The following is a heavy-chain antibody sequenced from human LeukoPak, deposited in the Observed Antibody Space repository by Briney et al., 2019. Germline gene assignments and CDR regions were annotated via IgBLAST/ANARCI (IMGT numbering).Heavy chain of an antibody. V-gene: IGHV4-34*01. Sequence: SETLSLTCAVYGGSFSGYYWSWIRQPPGKGLEWIGEINHSGSTNYNPSLKSRVTISVDTSKNQFSLSLRSVTAADTADYYCARHDFGDYFLYWGQGARVTVSS. CDR2: INHSGST. CDR1: GGSFSGYY. D-gene: IGHD4-17*01. CDR3: ARHDFGDYFLY. J-gene: IGHJ4*02.